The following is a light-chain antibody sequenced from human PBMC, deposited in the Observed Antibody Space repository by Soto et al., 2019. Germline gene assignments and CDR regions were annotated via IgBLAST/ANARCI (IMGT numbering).Light chain of an antibody. CDR1: GSDVGAYNY. CDR3: SPYRNSETLV. J-gene: IGLJ1*01. CDR2: DVS. V-gene: IGLV2-14*01. Sequence: QSVLTQPASVSGSPGQSITLSCTGTGSDVGAYNYVSWYQQHPGKAPKLMIYDVSNRPSGVSNRFSGSKSGNTASLTISGLQGEDEADYYCSPYRNSETLVFGTGTKVTVL.